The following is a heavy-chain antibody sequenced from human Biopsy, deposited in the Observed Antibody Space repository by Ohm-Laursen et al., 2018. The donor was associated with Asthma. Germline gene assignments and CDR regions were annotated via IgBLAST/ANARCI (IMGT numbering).Heavy chain of an antibody. J-gene: IGHJ4*02. Sequence: ASVKVSCKASGYTFTGYYIHWVRQAPGQGLEWMGRINPKTGDTDYARKFQGSVTMTRDTSISTAYMELSRLRSDDSALYYCARGRMYVCYGGACYSDAFDYWGQGTLVTVSS. D-gene: IGHD2-15*01. CDR3: ARGRMYVCYGGACYSDAFDY. V-gene: IGHV1-2*06. CDR1: GYTFTGYY. CDR2: INPKTGDT.